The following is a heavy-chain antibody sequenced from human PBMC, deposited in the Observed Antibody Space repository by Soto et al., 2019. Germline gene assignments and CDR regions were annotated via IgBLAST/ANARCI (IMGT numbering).Heavy chain of an antibody. Sequence: TSETLSLTCTVSADSISSSSYYCGWIRQPPGKGLEWIGSIYYSGSTYYNPSLKSRVTISVDTSKNQFSLKLSSVTAADTAVYYCARPSIAAHNYYYYYGMDVWGQGTTVTVPS. CDR1: ADSISSSSYY. V-gene: IGHV4-39*01. CDR3: ARPSIAAHNYYYYYGMDV. CDR2: IYYSGST. D-gene: IGHD6-6*01. J-gene: IGHJ6*02.